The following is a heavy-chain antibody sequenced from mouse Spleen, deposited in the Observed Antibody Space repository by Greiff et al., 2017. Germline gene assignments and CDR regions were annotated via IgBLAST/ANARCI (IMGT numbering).Heavy chain of an antibody. CDR1: GYTFTSYW. CDR2: IDPSDSYT. V-gene: IGHV1-69*02. CDR3: ARRYFDY. Sequence: QVQLQQPGAELVRPGASVKLSCKASGYTFTSYWMHWVKQRPGQGLEWIGEIDPSDSYTNYNQKFKDKAILTVDKSSSTAYMQLSSLTSEDSAVYYCARRYFDYWGQGTTLTVSS. J-gene: IGHJ2*01.